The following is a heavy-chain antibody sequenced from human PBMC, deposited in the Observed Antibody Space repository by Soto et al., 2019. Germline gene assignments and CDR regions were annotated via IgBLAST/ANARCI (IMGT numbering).Heavy chain of an antibody. CDR3: ATGVFGGSGSYPHAFDI. D-gene: IGHD1-26*01. Sequence: GASLKVSCKVSGYTLTEVSMHWVRQAPGKGLEWMGGFDPEDGETIYAQKFQGRVTMTEDTSTDTAYMELSSLRSEDTAVYYCATGVFGGSGSYPHAFDIWGQGTMVTVS. J-gene: IGHJ3*02. CDR2: FDPEDGET. V-gene: IGHV1-24*01. CDR1: GYTLTEVS.